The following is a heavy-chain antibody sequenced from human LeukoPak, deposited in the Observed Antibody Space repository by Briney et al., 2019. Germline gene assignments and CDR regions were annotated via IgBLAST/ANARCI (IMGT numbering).Heavy chain of an antibody. D-gene: IGHD3-10*01. CDR3: ARDISHYYGSGSYNP. V-gene: IGHV3-7*01. CDR2: IKQDGSEK. Sequence: PGGSLRLSCAASGFTFSSYWMSWVRQAPGKGLEWVANIKQDGSEKYYVDSVKGRFTISRDNAKNSLYLQMNSLRAEDTAVYYCARDISHYYGSGSYNPWGQGTLVTVSS. CDR1: GFTFSSYW. J-gene: IGHJ5*02.